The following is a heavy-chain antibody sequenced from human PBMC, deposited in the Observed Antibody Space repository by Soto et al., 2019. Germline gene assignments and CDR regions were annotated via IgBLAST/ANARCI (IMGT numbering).Heavy chain of an antibody. J-gene: IGHJ6*02. CDR3: ARDLGDTSGYYSYGMDV. D-gene: IGHD3-22*01. CDR1: GFTFSSYA. CDR2: ISYDGSNK. V-gene: IGHV3-30-3*01. Sequence: GGSLRLSCAASGFTFSSYAMHWVRQAPGKGLEWVAVISYDGSNKYYADSVKGRFTISRDNSKNTLYLQMNSLRAEDTAVYYCARDLGDTSGYYSYGMDVWGQGTTVTVSS.